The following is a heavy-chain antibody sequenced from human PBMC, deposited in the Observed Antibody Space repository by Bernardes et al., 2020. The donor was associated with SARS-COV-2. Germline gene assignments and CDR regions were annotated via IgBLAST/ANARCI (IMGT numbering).Heavy chain of an antibody. CDR2: INPNSGGT. D-gene: IGHD3-10*01. CDR3: APMVRGVNYGMDV. Sequence: ASVKVSCRTSGYTFTGYYLHWVRQAPGQGLEWMGWINPNSGGTNYPQKFQGRVTMTRDTSISTAYMELNRLRSDDTAVYYCAPMVRGVNYGMDVWGQGTTVTVSS. V-gene: IGHV1-2*02. J-gene: IGHJ6*02. CDR1: GYTFTGYY.